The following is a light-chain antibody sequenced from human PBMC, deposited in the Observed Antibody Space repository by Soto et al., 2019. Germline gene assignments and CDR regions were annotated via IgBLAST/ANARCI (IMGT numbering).Light chain of an antibody. CDR3: QHYGGAPLT. CDR1: QSVSSSQ. J-gene: IGKJ5*01. CDR2: GAS. Sequence: EIVLTQSPGTLSLSPGEVATLSFSAGQSVSSSQLAWFQQKPGQAPRLLVYGASSRATGIPDRFSGSVSGTDFTLAISRLEPEDFAVYYCQHYGGAPLTFGQGTRLEIK. V-gene: IGKV3-20*01.